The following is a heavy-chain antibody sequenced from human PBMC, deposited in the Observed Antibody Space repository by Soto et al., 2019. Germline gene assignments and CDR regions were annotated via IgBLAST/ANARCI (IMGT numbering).Heavy chain of an antibody. V-gene: IGHV1-18*01. Sequence: VPAKVSWEACRDAFTSCCRSSARQAPEKRLEWMRWISAYNGNTNYAQKLQGRVTMTTDTSTSTAYMELRSLRSDDTAVYYCAIDGELWFGEFLSGLASWVNGTLVTVSS. CDR2: ISAYNGNT. D-gene: IGHD3-10*01. CDR3: AIDGELWFGEFLSGLAS. J-gene: IGHJ5*01. CDR1: RDAFTSCC.